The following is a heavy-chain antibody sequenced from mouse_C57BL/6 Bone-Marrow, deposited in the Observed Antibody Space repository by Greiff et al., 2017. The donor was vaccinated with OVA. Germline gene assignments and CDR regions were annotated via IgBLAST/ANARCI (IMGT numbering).Heavy chain of an antibody. CDR1: GYTFTSYW. J-gene: IGHJ4*01. Sequence: QVQLQQPGAELVRPGTSVKLSCKASGYTFTSYWMHWVKQRPGQGLEWIGVIDPSDSYTKYNQKVKGKATLTVDTSSSTAYMQISSLTSEDSAVYYCARGRYYCSSYAMDYWGQGTSVTVSS. D-gene: IGHD1-1*01. CDR3: ARGRYYCSSYAMDY. V-gene: IGHV1-59*01. CDR2: IDPSDSYT.